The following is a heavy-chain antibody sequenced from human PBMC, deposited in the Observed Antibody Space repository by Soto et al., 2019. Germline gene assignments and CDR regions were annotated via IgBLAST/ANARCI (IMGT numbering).Heavy chain of an antibody. Sequence: QVQLVQSGAEVKKPGSSVKVSCKASGGTFSSYAISWVRQAPGQGLEWMGGIIPIFGTANYAQKFQGRVTITADESTSTAYMELSSLRSEDTDVYYCARGPVAGRYYYYYGMDVWGQGTTVTVSS. CDR2: IIPIFGTA. D-gene: IGHD6-19*01. J-gene: IGHJ6*02. CDR3: ARGPVAGRYYYYYGMDV. V-gene: IGHV1-69*01. CDR1: GGTFSSYA.